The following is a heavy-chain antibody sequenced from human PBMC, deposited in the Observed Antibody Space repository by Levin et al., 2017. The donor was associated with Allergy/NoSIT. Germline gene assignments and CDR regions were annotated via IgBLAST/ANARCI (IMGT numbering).Heavy chain of an antibody. CDR2: IYYSGST. V-gene: IGHV4-39*01. Sequence: PSETLSLTCTVSGGSISSSSYYWGWIRQPPGKGLEWIGSIYYSGSTYYNPSLKSRVTISVDTSKNQFSLKLSSVTAADTAVYYCARQAKVGAKGAFDIWGQGTMVTVSS. J-gene: IGHJ3*02. CDR3: ARQAKVGAKGAFDI. CDR1: GGSISSSSYY. D-gene: IGHD1-26*01.